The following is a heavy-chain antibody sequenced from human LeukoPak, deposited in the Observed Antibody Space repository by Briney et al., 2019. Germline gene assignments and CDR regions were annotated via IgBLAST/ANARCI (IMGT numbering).Heavy chain of an antibody. CDR3: ARDFARTGDYHHFDY. J-gene: IGHJ4*02. CDR2: LINSNDI. CDR1: GFTFSSYS. V-gene: IGHV3-21*01. Sequence: GGSLRLSCAASGFTFSSYSMNWVRQAPGKGLEWVSSLINSNDIYYADSLKGRFTISRDNAKNSLYLQMNSLRADDTAVYYCARDFARTGDYHHFDYCGQETLVTVSS. D-gene: IGHD7-27*01.